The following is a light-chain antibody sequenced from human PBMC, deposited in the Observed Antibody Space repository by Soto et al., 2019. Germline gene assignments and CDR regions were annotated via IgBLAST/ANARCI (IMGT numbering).Light chain of an antibody. CDR3: SSYTTSTNYV. J-gene: IGLJ1*01. CDR2: DVS. CDR1: SSDFGGNNY. Sequence: QSVLTQPVSVSGSPGQSITISCTGSSSDFGGNNYVTWYQQHPGKAPKLMIYDVSNRPSGTSYRFSGSKSGNTASLTISGLQAEDEADYYCSSYTTSTNYVFGTGTKVTVL. V-gene: IGLV2-14*01.